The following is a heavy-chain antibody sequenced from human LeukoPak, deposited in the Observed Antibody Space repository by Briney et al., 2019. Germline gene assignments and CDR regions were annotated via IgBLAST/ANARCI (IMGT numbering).Heavy chain of an antibody. J-gene: IGHJ4*02. CDR2: IYYSGST. CDR3: ARAVADGAPFDY. Sequence: SETLSLTCTVSGGSISSYYWSWIRQPPGKGLEWIGYIYYSGSTNYNPSLKSRVTISVDTSKNQFSLKLSSVTAADTAVYYCARAVADGAPFDYWGQGTLVTVSS. D-gene: IGHD6-19*01. CDR1: GGSISSYY. V-gene: IGHV4-59*01.